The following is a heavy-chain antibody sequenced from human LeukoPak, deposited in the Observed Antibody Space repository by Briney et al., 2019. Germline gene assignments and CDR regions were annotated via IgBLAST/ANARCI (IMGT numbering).Heavy chain of an antibody. V-gene: IGHV3-53*01. CDR3: ARVSRHTLDY. CDR2: IYSGGST. CDR1: GFTVSSNY. D-gene: IGHD2-15*01. Sequence: PGGSLRLSCAASGFTVSSNYMSWVRQAPGKGLEWVSVIYSGGSTYYADSVKGRFTISRDNSKNTLYLQTNSLRAEDTAVYYCARVSRHTLDYWGQGTLVTVSS. J-gene: IGHJ4*02.